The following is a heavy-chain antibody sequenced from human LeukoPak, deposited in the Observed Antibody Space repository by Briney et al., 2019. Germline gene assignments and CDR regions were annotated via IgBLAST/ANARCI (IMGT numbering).Heavy chain of an antibody. V-gene: IGHV1-8*01. CDR2: MNPNSGNT. D-gene: IGHD2-15*01. Sequence: ASVKVSCKASGYTFTSYDINWVRQAPGQGLEWMGWMNPNSGNTGYAQKFQGRVTITRNTSISTAYMELSSLRSEDTAVYYCARDFLGYCSGGSCSDYWGQGTLVTVSS. CDR1: GYTFTSYD. J-gene: IGHJ4*02. CDR3: ARDFLGYCSGGSCSDY.